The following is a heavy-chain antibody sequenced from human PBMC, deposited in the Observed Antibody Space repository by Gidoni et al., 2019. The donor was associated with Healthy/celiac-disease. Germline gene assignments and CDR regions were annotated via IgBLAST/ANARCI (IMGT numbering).Heavy chain of an antibody. CDR3: ARGANYDFWSGYLSDI. CDR1: GGPFSSYA. J-gene: IGHJ3*02. Sequence: QVQLVQSGAEVKKPGSSVKVSCKASGGPFSSYAISWVRQAPGQGLEWMGGIIPIFGTANYAQKFQGRVTITADESTSTAYMELSSLRSEDTAVYYCARGANYDFWSGYLSDIWGQGTMVTVSS. CDR2: IIPIFGTA. D-gene: IGHD3-3*01. V-gene: IGHV1-69*01.